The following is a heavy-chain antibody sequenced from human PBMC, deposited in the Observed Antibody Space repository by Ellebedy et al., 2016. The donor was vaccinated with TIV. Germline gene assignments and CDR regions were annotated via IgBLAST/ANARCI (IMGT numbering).Heavy chain of an antibody. Sequence: GESLKISCVASGFTFSSYEMSWVRQAPGKGLEWLSYISSRDSSIYYTDSVKGRFTMSRDNAKNSVYLQMNSLRAEDTAVYYCAWEEGPFDYWGQGTLVTVSS. CDR3: AWEEGPFDY. V-gene: IGHV3-48*03. CDR1: GFTFSSYE. CDR2: ISSRDSSI. J-gene: IGHJ4*02.